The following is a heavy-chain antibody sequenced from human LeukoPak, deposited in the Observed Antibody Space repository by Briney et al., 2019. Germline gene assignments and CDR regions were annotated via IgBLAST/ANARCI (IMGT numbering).Heavy chain of an antibody. CDR3: ARQCCRGASPGFDP. Sequence: GESLKISCKGSGYSFTDYWIAWVRQMPGKGLEWMGIIYPGDSDTRYSPSFQGQVTFSADKSINPAYLQWDSLRASDTAIYYCARQCCRGASPGFDPWGQGTLVTVSS. D-gene: IGHD3-10*01. CDR2: IYPGDSDT. CDR1: GYSFTDYW. V-gene: IGHV5-51*01. J-gene: IGHJ5*02.